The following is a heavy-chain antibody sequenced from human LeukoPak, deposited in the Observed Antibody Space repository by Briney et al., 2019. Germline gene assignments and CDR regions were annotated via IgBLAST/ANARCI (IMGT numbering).Heavy chain of an antibody. CDR3: ARGYSGYDPYDY. D-gene: IGHD5-12*01. Sequence: TGGSLRLSCAASGFTFSSYAMSWVRQAPGKGLEWVSYISSSGSTIYYADSVKGRFTISRDNAKNSLYLQMNSLRAEDTAVYYCARGYSGYDPYDYWGQGTLVTVSS. CDR1: GFTFSSYA. CDR2: ISSSGSTI. J-gene: IGHJ4*02. V-gene: IGHV3-48*04.